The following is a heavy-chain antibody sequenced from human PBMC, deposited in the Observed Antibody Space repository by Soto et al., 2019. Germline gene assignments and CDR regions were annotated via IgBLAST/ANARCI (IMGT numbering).Heavy chain of an antibody. V-gene: IGHV1-18*01. D-gene: IGHD2-8*01. J-gene: IGHJ6*02. CDR3: AKNGPLPYYYYGMDV. Sequence: QVQLVQSGGEVKKPGASVKVSCKTSGYTFTRYGISWVRQAPGQGLEWMGWISGYNGDTNYAQKFQDRVTMTIDTSTTTVYMELRSLTSDDTAVYYCAKNGPLPYYYYGMDVWGQVTTVTVSS. CDR2: ISGYNGDT. CDR1: GYTFTRYG.